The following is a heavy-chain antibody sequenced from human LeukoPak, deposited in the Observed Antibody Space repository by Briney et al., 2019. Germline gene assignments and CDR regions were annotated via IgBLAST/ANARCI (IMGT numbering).Heavy chain of an antibody. CDR1: GYTFTGYY. V-gene: IGHV1-2*04. D-gene: IGHD4-17*01. CDR2: INPNSGGT. CDR3: ARAADGDYLSF. Sequence: ASVKVSCKASGYTFTGYYMHWVRQAPGQGLERMGWINPNSGGTNYAQKFQGWVTMTRDTSISTAYMELSRLRSDDTAVYYCARAADGDYLSFWGQGTLVTVSS. J-gene: IGHJ4*02.